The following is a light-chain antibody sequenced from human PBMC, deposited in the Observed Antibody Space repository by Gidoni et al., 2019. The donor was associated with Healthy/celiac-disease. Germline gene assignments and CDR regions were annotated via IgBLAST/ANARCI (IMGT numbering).Light chain of an antibody. CDR2: AAS. J-gene: IGKJ1*01. Sequence: DIQMTQSPSSLSASVGDRVTITCRASQSISSYLNWFQQKPGKAPKLLIYAASSLQSGVPSRLSGSGSGTDFTLTISSLQPEDFATYYCQQSYSAPRKFGQXTKVEI. V-gene: IGKV1-39*01. CDR3: QQSYSAPRK. CDR1: QSISSY.